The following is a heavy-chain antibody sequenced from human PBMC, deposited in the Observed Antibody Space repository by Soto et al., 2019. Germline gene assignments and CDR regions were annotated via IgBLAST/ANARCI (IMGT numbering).Heavy chain of an antibody. D-gene: IGHD3-16*01. CDR1: GYSFTSYW. J-gene: IGHJ6*02. Sequence: PGESLKISCKGSGYSFTSYWIGWVRQMPGKGLEWMGIIYPGDSDTRYSPSFQGQVTISADKSISTAYLQWSSLKASDTAMYYCARTDVSLDYYYGMDVWGQGTTVTVS. V-gene: IGHV5-51*01. CDR2: IYPGDSDT. CDR3: ARTDVSLDYYYGMDV.